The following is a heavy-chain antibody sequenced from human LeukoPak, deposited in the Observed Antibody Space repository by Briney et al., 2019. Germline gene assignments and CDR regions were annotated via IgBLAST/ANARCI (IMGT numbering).Heavy chain of an antibody. CDR2: IYYSGST. J-gene: IGHJ6*03. CDR3: AKERDGYDSSGHKYYMDV. Sequence: PSETLSLTCAVSGGSISSSNWWSWVRQPPGKGLEWIGSIYYSGSTYYNPSLKSRVTISVDTSKNQFSLKLSSVTAADTAVYYCAKERDGYDSSGHKYYMDVWGKGTTVTVSS. CDR1: GGSISSSNW. V-gene: IGHV4-4*02. D-gene: IGHD3-22*01.